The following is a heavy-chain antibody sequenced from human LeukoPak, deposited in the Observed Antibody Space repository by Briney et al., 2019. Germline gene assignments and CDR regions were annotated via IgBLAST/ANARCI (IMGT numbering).Heavy chain of an antibody. V-gene: IGHV3-23*01. CDR3: AKDFRD. J-gene: IGHJ4*02. CDR1: GFTFTSYA. Sequence: GGPLRFSCAASGFTFTSYAMSWVPQAPGKGMEWVAAISGSGGSTYYADSVKGRFTISRDNSKNTLYLQMNSLRAEDTAIYYCAKDFRDWGQGTLVTVSS. CDR2: ISGSGGST.